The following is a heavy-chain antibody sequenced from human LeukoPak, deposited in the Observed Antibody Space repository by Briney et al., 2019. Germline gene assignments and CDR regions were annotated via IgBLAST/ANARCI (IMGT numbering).Heavy chain of an antibody. CDR2: ISWNSGSI. D-gene: IGHD6-13*01. CDR3: ATYSSSVGDY. J-gene: IGHJ4*02. V-gene: IGHV3-9*01. CDR1: RFTFDDYA. Sequence: GRSLRLSCAASRFTFDDYAMHWVRQAPGKGLEWVSGISWNSGSIGYADSVKGRFTISRDNAKNSLYLQMNSLRAEDTALYYCATYSSSVGDYWGQGTLVTVSS.